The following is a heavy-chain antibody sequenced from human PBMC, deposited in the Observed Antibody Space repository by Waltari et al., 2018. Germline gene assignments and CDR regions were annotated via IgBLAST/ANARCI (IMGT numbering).Heavy chain of an antibody. CDR3: ARQTLGYCTSAACRRLET. CDR1: GYFINTGFF. D-gene: IGHD2-2*03. J-gene: IGHJ5*02. CDR2: IYHDGTT. V-gene: IGHV4-38-2*01. Sequence: QVQLQESGPGLVRPSETLSLTCDVSGYFINTGFFWGWIRQPPGKGLEWIGNIYHDGTTYHSQSLKNRLTISLDTSKNQFSLRLTFVTVADSALYYCARQTLGYCTSAACRRLETWGQGILVTVSS.